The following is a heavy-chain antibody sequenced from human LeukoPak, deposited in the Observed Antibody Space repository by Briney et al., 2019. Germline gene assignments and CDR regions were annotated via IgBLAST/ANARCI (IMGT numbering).Heavy chain of an antibody. J-gene: IGHJ4*02. D-gene: IGHD3-22*01. CDR3: ATTYYYDSSGYYHLFDY. CDR2: FDPEDGET. V-gene: IGHV1-24*01. CDR1: GYTLTELS. Sequence: ASVKVSCKVSGYTLTELSMHWVRQAPGKGLEWMGGFDPEDGETIYAQKFQGRVTMTEDTSTDTAYMELSSLRSEDTAVYYCATTYYYDSSGYYHLFDYWGQGTLVTVSS.